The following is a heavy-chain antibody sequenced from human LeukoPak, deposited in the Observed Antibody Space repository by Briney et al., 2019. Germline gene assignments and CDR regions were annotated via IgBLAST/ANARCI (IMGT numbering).Heavy chain of an antibody. CDR3: ASWGAGGNS. D-gene: IGHD3-16*01. V-gene: IGHV3-7*01. Sequence: GGSLGLSCEASGFTLSTYWMNWVRQVPGKGLDWVAHINPDGSGKRYVDSVKGRFTIARDNADNSLSLQMNSLRAEDTAVYYCASWGAGGNSWGQGTLVTVSS. CDR2: INPDGSGK. J-gene: IGHJ4*02. CDR1: GFTLSTYW.